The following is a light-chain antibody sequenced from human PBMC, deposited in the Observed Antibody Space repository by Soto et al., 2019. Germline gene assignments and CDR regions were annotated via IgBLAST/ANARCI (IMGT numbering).Light chain of an antibody. CDR2: DAS. CDR1: QSISSW. V-gene: IGKV1-5*01. J-gene: IGKJ5*01. CDR3: QHFKTFPIT. Sequence: DIQMTQSPSTLSASVGDRVTITCRASQSISSWLAWYQQKPGKAPKLLIYDASALPRGVPSRFSGSGSGTKFTLTIASLQPEDFATYYCQHFKTFPITFGQGTRLEIK.